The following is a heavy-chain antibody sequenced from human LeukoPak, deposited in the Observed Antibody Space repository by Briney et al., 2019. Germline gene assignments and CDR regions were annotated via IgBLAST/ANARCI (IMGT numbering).Heavy chain of an antibody. CDR1: GGSISGYY. V-gene: IGHV4-59*08. D-gene: IGHD3-3*01. J-gene: IGHJ3*02. Sequence: SETLSLTCTVSGGSISGYYWTWIRQPPGKGLEWIGYIYYSGSTNYNPSLKSRVTISVDTSKNQFSLKLSSVTAADTAVYYCARLTAGNDFWSGSQGGFEIWGQGTMVTVSS. CDR2: IYYSGST. CDR3: ARLTAGNDFWSGSQGGFEI.